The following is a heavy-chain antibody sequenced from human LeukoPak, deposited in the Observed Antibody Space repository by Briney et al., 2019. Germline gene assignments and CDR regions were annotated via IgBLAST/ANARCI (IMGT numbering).Heavy chain of an antibody. CDR2: IKQDASEK. CDR3: ARDQGLLVVAGRFGY. V-gene: IGHV3-7*01. CDR1: GFTFSNYW. D-gene: IGHD6-19*01. Sequence: GGSLRLSCAASGFTFSNYWMSWVRQAPGKGLEWVANIKQDASEKYYVNSVKGRFTISRDNAKNSLYLQMNSLRAEDTAVYYCARDQGLLVVAGRFGYWGQGTLVTVSS. J-gene: IGHJ4*02.